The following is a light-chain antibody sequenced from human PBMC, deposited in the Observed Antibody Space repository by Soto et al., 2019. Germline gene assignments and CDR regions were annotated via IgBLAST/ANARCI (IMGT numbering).Light chain of an antibody. Sequence: QSVLTQPPSASATPGQRVTISCSGSSSNIGSNYVYWYQQVPGTAPKLLIYRNNQRLSGVPDRFSGSKSGTSASLAISGLRSEDEADYYCAVCDDSLNGLVVFGGGTKLTVL. CDR1: SSNIGSNY. J-gene: IGLJ2*01. CDR2: RNN. CDR3: AVCDDSLNGLVV. V-gene: IGLV1-47*01.